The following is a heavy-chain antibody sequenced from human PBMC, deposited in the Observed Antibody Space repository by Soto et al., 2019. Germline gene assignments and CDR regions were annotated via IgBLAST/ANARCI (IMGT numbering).Heavy chain of an antibody. Sequence: PSETLSLTGTVSGGSMSSGGYYWSWIRQHPGKGLEWIGYIYYSGSTYYNPSLKSRVTISVDTSKNQFSLKLSSVTAADTAVYYCARDLRSIAAAGDWGQGTLVTVSS. CDR2: IYYSGST. J-gene: IGHJ4*02. V-gene: IGHV4-31*03. CDR3: ARDLRSIAAAGD. CDR1: GGSMSSGGYY. D-gene: IGHD6-13*01.